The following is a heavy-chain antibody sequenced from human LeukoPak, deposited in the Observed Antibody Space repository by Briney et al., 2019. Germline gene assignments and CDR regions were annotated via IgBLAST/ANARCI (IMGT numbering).Heavy chain of an antibody. CDR2: IIPIFGTA. J-gene: IGHJ3*02. CDR1: GGTFSSYA. D-gene: IGHD3-9*01. V-gene: IGHV1-69*01. Sequence: ASVKVSRKASGGTFSSYAISWVRQAPGQGLEWMGGIIPIFGTANYAQKFQGRVTITADESTSTAYMELSSLRSEDTAVYYCARDHHYYDILTGEVAVLGAFDIWGQGTMVTVSS. CDR3: ARDHHYYDILTGEVAVLGAFDI.